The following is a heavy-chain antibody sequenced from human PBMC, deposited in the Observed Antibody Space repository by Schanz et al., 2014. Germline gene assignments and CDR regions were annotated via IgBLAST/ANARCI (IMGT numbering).Heavy chain of an antibody. D-gene: IGHD3-10*01. J-gene: IGHJ4*02. CDR3: ARWFLIRGVILDS. CDR1: GFTFSTYA. V-gene: IGHV3-23*01. CDR2: INTGGDST. Sequence: LESGGTLVRPGGSLRLSCAASGFTFSTYAMAWVRQAPGKGLEWVSSINTGGDSTYYADSVKGRFTISRDNSRDTVYLQMNSLRADDTAMYYCARWFLIRGVILDSWGQGTLGTVSS.